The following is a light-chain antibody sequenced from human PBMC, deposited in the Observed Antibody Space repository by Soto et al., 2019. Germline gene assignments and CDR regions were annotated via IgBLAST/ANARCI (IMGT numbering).Light chain of an antibody. Sequence: EIVLTQSPATLSLSPGERATLSCRASQSVSSYLAWLQQKPGQAPRLLIYDASNRATGIPARFSGSGAGTAFTLTISSLEPKDFAVYYCQQRSSWPLTFGGGTKVEIK. V-gene: IGKV3-11*01. CDR1: QSVSSY. J-gene: IGKJ4*01. CDR3: QQRSSWPLT. CDR2: DAS.